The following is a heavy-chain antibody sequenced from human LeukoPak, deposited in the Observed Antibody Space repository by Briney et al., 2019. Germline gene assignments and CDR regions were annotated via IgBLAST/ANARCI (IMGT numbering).Heavy chain of an antibody. CDR2: IIPIFGTA. J-gene: IGHJ5*02. CDR1: GGTFSSYA. D-gene: IGHD3-9*01. CDR3: ARVRYFDWLLLGWFDP. V-gene: IGHV1-69*13. Sequence: ASVKVSCKASGGTFSSYAISWVRQAPGQGLEWMGGIIPIFGTANYAQKFQGRVTITADESTSTAYMELSSLRSEDTAVYYCARVRYFDWLLLGWFDPWGQGTLVTVFS.